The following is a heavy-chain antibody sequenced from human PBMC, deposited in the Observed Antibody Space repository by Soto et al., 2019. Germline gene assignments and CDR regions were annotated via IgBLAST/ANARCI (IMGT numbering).Heavy chain of an antibody. Sequence: GASVKVSCKASGYTFTSYAMHWVRQAPGQRLEWMGWINAGNGNTKYSQKFQGRVTITRDTSASTAYMELSSLRSEDTAVYYCETGMVRGPYYYYMDVWGKGTTVNVSS. J-gene: IGHJ6*03. D-gene: IGHD3-10*01. CDR1: GYTFTSYA. CDR3: ETGMVRGPYYYYMDV. CDR2: INAGNGNT. V-gene: IGHV1-3*01.